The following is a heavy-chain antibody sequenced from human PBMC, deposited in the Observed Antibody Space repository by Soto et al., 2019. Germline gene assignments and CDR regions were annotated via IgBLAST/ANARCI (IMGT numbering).Heavy chain of an antibody. D-gene: IGHD6-13*01. CDR3: ARGPFYSSSWYDY. Sequence: VQLVESGGGLVQPGGSLTLSCAASGFTFSSDWMHWVRQAPGKGLVWVSRISSDGSFTAYADSVKGRFTISRDNAKNTLYLQMNSLRAEDTAVYYCARGPFYSSSWYDYWGLGTLVTVSS. CDR1: GFTFSSDW. V-gene: IGHV3-74*01. CDR2: ISSDGSFT. J-gene: IGHJ4*02.